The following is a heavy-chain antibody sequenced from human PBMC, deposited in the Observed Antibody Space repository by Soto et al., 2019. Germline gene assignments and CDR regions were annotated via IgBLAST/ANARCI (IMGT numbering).Heavy chain of an antibody. CDR1: GGSISSSDYY. D-gene: IGHD3-3*02. V-gene: IGHV4-39*01. CDR2: SSFGVTT. CDR3: AASSVSRLLSRWSFDL. J-gene: IGHJ2*01. Sequence: QVHLQESGPGLVKPSETLSLTCTVSGGSISSSDYYWVWFRQPPGKGLEWIGRSSFGVTTYYNPSLKSRFPISIETSTHQSSLTLYSVTAADTAVYYCAASSVSRLLSRWSFDLWGRGPLVAVSS.